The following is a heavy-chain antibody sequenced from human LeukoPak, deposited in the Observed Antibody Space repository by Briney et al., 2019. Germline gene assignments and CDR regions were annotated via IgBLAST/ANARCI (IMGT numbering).Heavy chain of an antibody. CDR1: GFTFSSYG. Sequence: GGSLRLSCAAPGFTFSSYGMHWVRQAPGKGLEWVAVIWHDGANKYYADPVKGRFTVSRDNSKNTLSLQMDSLRAEDSAAYYCARDRGSDDPIDYWGQGILVTVSS. J-gene: IGHJ4*02. CDR3: ARDRGSDDPIDY. D-gene: IGHD2-15*01. V-gene: IGHV3-33*01. CDR2: IWHDGANK.